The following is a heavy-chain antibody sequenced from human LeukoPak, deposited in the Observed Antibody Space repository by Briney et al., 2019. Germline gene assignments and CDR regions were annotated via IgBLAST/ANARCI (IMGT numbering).Heavy chain of an antibody. D-gene: IGHD1-26*01. CDR1: GGSISSSNW. V-gene: IGHV4-4*02. CDR2: IYHSGST. CDR3: AREKKVGATTRWFDP. J-gene: IGHJ5*02. Sequence: SETLSLTCAVSGGSISSSNWWSWVRQPPGKGLEWIGEIYHSGSTNYNPSLKSRVTISVDKSKNQFSLKLSSVTAADTAVYYCAREKKVGATTRWFDPWGQGTLVTVSS.